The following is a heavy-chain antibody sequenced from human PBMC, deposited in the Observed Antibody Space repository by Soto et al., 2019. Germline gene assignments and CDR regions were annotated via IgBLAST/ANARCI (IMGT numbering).Heavy chain of an antibody. Sequence: EVQLVESGGGLVQPGGSLRLSCAASGFSFSSYSLTWVRQAPGKGLECVSYISSTSKNTIYYADSVKGRFTISRDNAQNSLYLQMNSLRDEDTAVYYCARGYASGIYYDWGPGTLVTVSS. V-gene: IGHV3-48*02. J-gene: IGHJ4*02. D-gene: IGHD3-10*01. CDR1: GFSFSSYS. CDR3: ARGYASGIYYD. CDR2: ISSTSKNTI.